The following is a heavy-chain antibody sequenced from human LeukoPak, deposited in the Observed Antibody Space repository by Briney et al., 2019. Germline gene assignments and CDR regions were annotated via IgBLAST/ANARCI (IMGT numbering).Heavy chain of an antibody. J-gene: IGHJ6*02. CDR1: GGSIRRYY. D-gene: IGHD6-13*01. V-gene: IGHV4-59*08. CDR3: ARHGAYSSPLGV. Sequence: SETLSLTCTVSGGSIRRYYWSWIRQPPGRRLEWIGYISYSGNTNYNPSLQSRVTISVDTSKNQFSLKLNSVTAADTAVYYCARHGAYSSPLGVWGQGTTVTVSS. CDR2: ISYSGNT.